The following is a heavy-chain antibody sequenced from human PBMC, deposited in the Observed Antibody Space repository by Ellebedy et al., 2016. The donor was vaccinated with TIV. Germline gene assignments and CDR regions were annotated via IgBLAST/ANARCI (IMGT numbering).Heavy chain of an antibody. Sequence: GESLKISCAASGFTFSSYWMSWVRQAPGKGLEWMANIKQDGSEKYYVDSVKGRFTISRDNAKNSLYLQMNSLRAEDTAVYYCARDFKIWGLLQLPLITFDPWGQGTLVTVSS. D-gene: IGHD5-18*01. J-gene: IGHJ5*02. CDR2: IKQDGSEK. CDR1: GFTFSSYW. CDR3: ARDFKIWGLLQLPLITFDP. V-gene: IGHV3-7*01.